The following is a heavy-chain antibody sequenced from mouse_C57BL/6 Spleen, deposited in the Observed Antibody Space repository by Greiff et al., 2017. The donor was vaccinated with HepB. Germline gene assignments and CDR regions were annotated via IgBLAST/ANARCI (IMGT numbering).Heavy chain of an antibody. CDR2: IYPGSGNT. J-gene: IGHJ2*01. V-gene: IGHV1-76*01. CDR3: ARGGRVYYFDY. CDR1: GYTFTDYY. Sequence: QVQLQQSGAELVWPGASVKLSCKASGYTFTDYYINWVKQRPGQGLEWIARIYPGSGNTYYNEKFKGKATLTAEKSSSTAYMQLSSLTSEDSAVYFCARGGRVYYFDYWGQGTTLTVSS. D-gene: IGHD3-3*01.